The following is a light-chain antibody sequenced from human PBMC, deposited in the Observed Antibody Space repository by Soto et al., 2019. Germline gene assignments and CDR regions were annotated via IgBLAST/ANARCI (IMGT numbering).Light chain of an antibody. V-gene: IGLV2-14*01. J-gene: IGLJ1*01. Sequence: QSALTQPASVSGSPGQSITISCTGTSSDVGGYNYVSWYQQHPGKAPKLMIYEVSNRPSGVSNRFSGSKSGNTASLTISGLQAEDEADYYCNSKTSSRTAVFGTGTKLTVL. CDR1: SSDVGGYNY. CDR3: NSKTSSRTAV. CDR2: EVS.